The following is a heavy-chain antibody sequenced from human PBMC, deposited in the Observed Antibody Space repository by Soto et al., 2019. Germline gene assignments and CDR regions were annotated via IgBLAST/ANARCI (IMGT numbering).Heavy chain of an antibody. CDR3: ARERTVAGNDY. D-gene: IGHD6-19*01. J-gene: IGHJ4*02. Sequence: QVQLVQSGAEVKKPGASVKVSCKASGYTFTSYDINWLRQATGQGREWMGWMNPNSGNTGYAQKFQGRVTMTRNTSTSTAYMELSSLRSEDTAVYYGARERTVAGNDYWGQGTLVTVSS. CDR2: MNPNSGNT. CDR1: GYTFTSYD. V-gene: IGHV1-8*01.